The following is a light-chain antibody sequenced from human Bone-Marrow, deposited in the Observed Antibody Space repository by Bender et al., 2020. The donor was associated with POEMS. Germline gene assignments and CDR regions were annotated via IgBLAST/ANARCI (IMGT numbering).Light chain of an antibody. J-gene: IGLJ3*02. Sequence: QSVLTQPPSASGTPGQMVTISCSGSSSKFGCYPLYWYQQLPGAAPKLVIFNNSQRPLGVPDRFSGSNSGTSASLAIRGLLSDDEADFYCETWDDSLNGWVFGGGTKLTVL. V-gene: IGLV1-44*01. CDR3: ETWDDSLNGWV. CDR1: SSKFGCYP. CDR2: NNS.